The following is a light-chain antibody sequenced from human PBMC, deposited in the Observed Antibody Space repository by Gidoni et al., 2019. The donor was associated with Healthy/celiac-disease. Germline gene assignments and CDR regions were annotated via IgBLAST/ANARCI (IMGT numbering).Light chain of an antibody. V-gene: IGKV1-39*01. CDR2: AAS. CDR1: QSISSY. CDR3: QQSYSTLGIT. Sequence: IQTTQSLSSLSASVGDRVTITCRASQSISSYLNLYQQKPGKAPKLLIYAASSLQSGVPSRFSGSGSGTDFTLTISSLQPEDFATYYWQQSYSTLGITFGEGTKVEIK. J-gene: IGKJ4*01.